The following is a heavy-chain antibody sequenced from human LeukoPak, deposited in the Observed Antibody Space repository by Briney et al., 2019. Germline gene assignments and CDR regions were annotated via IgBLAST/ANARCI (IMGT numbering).Heavy chain of an antibody. J-gene: IGHJ4*02. CDR2: IYYSGST. CDR1: GGSISSYY. CDR3: ARGALRDFVY. D-gene: IGHD4/OR15-4a*01. V-gene: IGHV4-59*08. Sequence: SETLSLTCTVSGGSISSYYWSWIRQPPGKGLEWIGYIYYSGSTNYNPSLKSRVTISVDTSKNQFSLKLSSVTAADTAVYYCARGALRDFVYWGQGTLVTVSS.